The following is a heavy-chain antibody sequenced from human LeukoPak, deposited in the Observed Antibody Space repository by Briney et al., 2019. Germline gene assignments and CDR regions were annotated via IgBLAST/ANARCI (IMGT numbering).Heavy chain of an antibody. D-gene: IGHD3-22*01. CDR1: GFTFSCYS. V-gene: IGHV3-21*01. CDR2: ISSSSYI. CDR3: ARETVVPEGYFDL. Sequence: GGSLRLSCAASGFTFSCYSMNWVRQAPGKGLEWVSSISSSSYIYYADSVKGRFTISRDNAKNSLYLQMNSLRAEDTAVYYCARETVVPEGYFDLWGRGTLVTVSS. J-gene: IGHJ2*01.